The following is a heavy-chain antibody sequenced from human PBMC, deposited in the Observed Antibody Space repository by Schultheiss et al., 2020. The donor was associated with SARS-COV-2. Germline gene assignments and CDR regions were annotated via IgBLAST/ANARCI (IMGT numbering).Heavy chain of an antibody. CDR2: ISYDGSNK. CDR3: ARVGFGAFDI. V-gene: IGHV3-30*03. J-gene: IGHJ3*02. Sequence: GGSLRLSCSASGFTLSSYWMNWVRQAPGRGLEWVAVISYDGSNKYYADSVKGRFTISRDNAKNSLYLQMNSLRAEDTAVYYCARVGFGAFDIWGQGTMVTVSS. D-gene: IGHD3-3*01. CDR1: GFTLSSYW.